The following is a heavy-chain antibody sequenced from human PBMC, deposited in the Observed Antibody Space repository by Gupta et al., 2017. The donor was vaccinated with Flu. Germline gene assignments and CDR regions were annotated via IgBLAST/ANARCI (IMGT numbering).Heavy chain of an antibody. Sequence: QVQLQESGPGLVRPSQTLSLTCTVSGASFSRGYYYWSWIRQPAGKGLEWIGRIFISGSTNYNPSLKSRVTISVDTSKNQFSLKLSSVTAADTAVYYCARGAGNDYDFDYWGQGTLVTVSS. V-gene: IGHV4-61*02. D-gene: IGHD4-17*01. CDR1: GASFSRGYYY. CDR3: ARGAGNDYDFDY. J-gene: IGHJ4*02. CDR2: IFISGST.